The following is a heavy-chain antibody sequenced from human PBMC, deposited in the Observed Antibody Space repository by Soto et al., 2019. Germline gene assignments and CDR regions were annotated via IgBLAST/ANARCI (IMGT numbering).Heavy chain of an antibody. CDR2: ISGSGGST. Sequence: GGSLRLSCAASGFTFSSYAMSWVRQAPGKGLEWVSAISGSGGSTYYADSVKGRFTISIDHSKNTLYLQMNSLRAEDTAVYYWGKQDKGGCSRALDIWGQGTFVTLSS. CDR1: GFTFSSYA. D-gene: IGHD2-15*01. V-gene: IGHV3-23*01. CDR3: GKQDKGGCSRALDI. J-gene: IGHJ3*02.